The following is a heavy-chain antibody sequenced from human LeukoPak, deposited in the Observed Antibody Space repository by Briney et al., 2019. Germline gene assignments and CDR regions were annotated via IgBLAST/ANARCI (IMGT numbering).Heavy chain of an antibody. V-gene: IGHV3-23*01. D-gene: IGHD3-22*01. Sequence: PGGSLRLSCAASGFTFSSYAMSWVRQAPGKGLEWVSAISGSGGSTYYADSVKGRFTISRDNSKNTLYLQMNSLRAEDTAVYYCAKSDPYHSSGYYVGYYFDYWGQGTLVTVSS. CDR1: GFTFSSYA. CDR2: ISGSGGST. CDR3: AKSDPYHSSGYYVGYYFDY. J-gene: IGHJ4*02.